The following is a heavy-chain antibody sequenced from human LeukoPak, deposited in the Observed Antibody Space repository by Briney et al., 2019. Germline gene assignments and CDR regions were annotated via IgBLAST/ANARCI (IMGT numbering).Heavy chain of an antibody. CDR2: IYGGGGT. J-gene: IGHJ3*02. CDR3: ARGSPLGHDAFDI. Sequence: GGSLRLSCAASGFTVSNNYLSWVRQAPGKGPEWVSVIYGGGGTYYADSVKGRFTISRDNSKNTLSLQMNSLRAEDTAMYYCARGSPLGHDAFDIWGQGTMVTVSS. CDR1: GFTVSNNY. V-gene: IGHV3-53*01.